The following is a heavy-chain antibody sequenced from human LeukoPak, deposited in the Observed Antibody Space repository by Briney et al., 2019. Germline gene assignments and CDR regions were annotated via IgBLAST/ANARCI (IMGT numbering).Heavy chain of an antibody. D-gene: IGHD4-17*01. CDR1: GFTFSSYA. CDR2: ISGRGG. J-gene: IGHJ3*02. V-gene: IGHV3-23*01. Sequence: GSLRLSCAASGFTFSSYAMTWVRQSPGKGLEWVSSISGRGGYYADAVKGRFSISRDNSKNTLYLQMNTLRAEDTAIYYCGRDPNGDYVGAFDMGGQGTMVTVSS. CDR3: GRDPNGDYVGAFDM.